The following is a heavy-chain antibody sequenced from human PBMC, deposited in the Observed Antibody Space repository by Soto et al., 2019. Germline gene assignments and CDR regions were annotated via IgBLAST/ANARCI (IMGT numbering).Heavy chain of an antibody. CDR3: ARGNTGRGAFDI. CDR2: IIPILGIA. J-gene: IGHJ3*02. D-gene: IGHD3-10*01. CDR1: GGTFSSYT. V-gene: IGHV1-69*02. Sequence: QVQLVQSGAEVQKPGSSVKVSCKASGGTFSSYTISWVRQAPGQGLEWMGRIIPILGIANYAQKFQGRVTITADKSTSTAYMELSSLRSEDTAVYYCARGNTGRGAFDIWGQGTMVTVSS.